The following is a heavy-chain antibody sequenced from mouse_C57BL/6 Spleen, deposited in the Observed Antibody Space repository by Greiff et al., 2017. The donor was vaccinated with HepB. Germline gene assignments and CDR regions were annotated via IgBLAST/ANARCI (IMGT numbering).Heavy chain of an antibody. Sequence: VQLQQSGPELVKPGASVKLSCKASGYTFTSYDINWAKQRPGQGLEWIGWIYPRDGSTKYNEKFKGKATLTVDTSSSTAYMELHSLTSEDSAVYFCARSGYYGSSKGGFDYWGQGTTLTVSS. V-gene: IGHV1-85*01. J-gene: IGHJ2*01. CDR1: GYTFTSYD. CDR2: IYPRDGST. CDR3: ARSGYYGSSKGGFDY. D-gene: IGHD1-1*01.